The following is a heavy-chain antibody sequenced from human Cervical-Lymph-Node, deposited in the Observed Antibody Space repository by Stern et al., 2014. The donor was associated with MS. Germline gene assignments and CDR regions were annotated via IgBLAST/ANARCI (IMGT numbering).Heavy chain of an antibody. CDR1: CFTFSDYS. D-gene: IGHD2-2*01. CDR3: ASTPHGGLYNWFDP. CDR2: ITNSGASM. Sequence: EVKLVESGGVLVTPGGPLRLFCAASCFTFSDYSMNWVRQAPGKGLEWVSSITNSGASMYYGDSVKGRFTISRDNAKNTLYLQMDSLSAEDTATYFCASTPHGGLYNWFDPWGQGTLVTVSS. V-gene: IGHV3-21*01. J-gene: IGHJ5*02.